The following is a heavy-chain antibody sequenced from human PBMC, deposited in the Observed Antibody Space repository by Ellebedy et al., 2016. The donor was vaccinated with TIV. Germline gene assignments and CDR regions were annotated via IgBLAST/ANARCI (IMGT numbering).Heavy chain of an antibody. Sequence: AASVKVSCKASGYIFISYGISWVRQAPGQGLEWMGWISAYNGNTNYAQKLQGRVTMTIDTSTSTACMGLRSLRSDDTAIYYCARDGYGSGSYYDEAFDYWGQGTLVTVSS. CDR1: GYIFISYG. CDR3: ARDGYGSGSYYDEAFDY. D-gene: IGHD3-10*01. J-gene: IGHJ4*02. V-gene: IGHV1-18*01. CDR2: ISAYNGNT.